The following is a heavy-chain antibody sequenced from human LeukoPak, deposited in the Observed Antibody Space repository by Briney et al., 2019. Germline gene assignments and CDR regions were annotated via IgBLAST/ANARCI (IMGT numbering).Heavy chain of an antibody. D-gene: IGHD1-7*01. CDR2: IVVGSGNT. CDR3: AAGELELRDLEAFDI. V-gene: IGHV1-58*01. J-gene: IGHJ3*02. Sequence: SVKVSCKASGFTFTSSAVQWVRQARGQRLEWIGWIVVGSGNTNYAQKFQERVTITRDMSTSTAYMELSSLRSGDTAVYYCAAGELELRDLEAFDIWGQGTMVTVSS. CDR1: GFTFTSSA.